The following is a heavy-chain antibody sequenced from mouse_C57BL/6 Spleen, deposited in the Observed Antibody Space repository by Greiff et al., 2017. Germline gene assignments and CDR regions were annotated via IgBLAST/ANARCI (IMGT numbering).Heavy chain of an antibody. V-gene: IGHV1-55*01. CDR2: IYPGSGST. J-gene: IGHJ1*03. CDR1: GYTFTSYW. D-gene: IGHD1-1*01. CDR3: ANYYGSSNWYFDV. Sequence: VQLQQPGAELVKPGASVKMSCKASGYTFTSYWITWVKQRPGQGLEWIGDIYPGSGSTNYNEKFKSKAPLTVDSSSSTAYMQLSSLTSEDSAVYCCANYYGSSNWYFDVWGTGTTVTVSS.